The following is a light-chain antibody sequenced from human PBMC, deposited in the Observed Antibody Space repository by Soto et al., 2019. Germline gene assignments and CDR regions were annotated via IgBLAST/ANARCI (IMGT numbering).Light chain of an antibody. CDR3: QQYDSSPRT. CDR1: QTVGNNY. CDR2: DAS. Sequence: EIVLTQSPGTLSLSPGDGATLSCRASQTVGNNYLAWYQQRPGQAPRLLIYDASNRATGIPDRFSGSGSGTDFTLTIGRLEPEDFAVYYCQQYDSSPRTFGLGTKVEIK. V-gene: IGKV3-20*01. J-gene: IGKJ1*01.